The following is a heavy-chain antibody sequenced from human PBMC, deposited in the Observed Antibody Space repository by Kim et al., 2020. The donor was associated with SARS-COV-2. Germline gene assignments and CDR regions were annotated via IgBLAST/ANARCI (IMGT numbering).Heavy chain of an antibody. D-gene: IGHD2-21*02. J-gene: IGHJ4*02. CDR3: AKDYCGGDCYDISFDY. CDR2: ISGSGGST. V-gene: IGHV3-23*01. Sequence: GGSLRLSCAASGFTFSSYAMSWVRQAPGKGLEWVSAISGSGGSTYYADSVKGRFTISRDNSKNTLYLQMNSLRAEDTAVYYCAKDYCGGDCYDISFDYWGQGTLVTVSS. CDR1: GFTFSSYA.